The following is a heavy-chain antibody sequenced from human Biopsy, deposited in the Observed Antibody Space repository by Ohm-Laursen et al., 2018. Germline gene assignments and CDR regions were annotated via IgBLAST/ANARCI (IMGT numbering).Heavy chain of an antibody. CDR3: ARGDYFDSNGYFWFDP. Sequence: TLSLTCTVSGGSISSGGSYWSWIRQRPGKGLEWIGYIFNSANYYYNPSLKNLITISGDTSKNQFSLKLNSVTAADTAVYYRARGDYFDSNGYFWFDPWGQGTLVTVSS. D-gene: IGHD3-22*01. V-gene: IGHV4-31*01. J-gene: IGHJ5*02. CDR1: GGSISSGGSY. CDR2: IFNSANY.